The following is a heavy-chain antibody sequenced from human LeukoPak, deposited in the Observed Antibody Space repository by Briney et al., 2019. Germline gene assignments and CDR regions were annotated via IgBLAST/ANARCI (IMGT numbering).Heavy chain of an antibody. D-gene: IGHD6-13*01. CDR1: GFTFSSYA. J-gene: IGHJ6*04. V-gene: IGHV3-64*01. CDR3: GRVRISAARGYMDV. CDR2: ISSKGDNI. Sequence: GGSLRLSCAGSGFTFSSYAIHWVRQAPGKGLEYVSTISSKGDNIFYANSVRGRFTISRDNSKNTVYLQMGSLRAEDMAVYYCGRVRISAARGYMDVWGKGTTVTVSS.